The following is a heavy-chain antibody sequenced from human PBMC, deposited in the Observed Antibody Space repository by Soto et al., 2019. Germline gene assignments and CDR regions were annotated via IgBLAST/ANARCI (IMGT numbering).Heavy chain of an antibody. CDR1: GASFSDANYY. D-gene: IGHD2-21*01. CDR3: ARRSHMVLALT. J-gene: IGHJ4*01. Sequence: SETLSLTCIVSGASFSDANYYWVWIRQPPGEGLEWIGSFYYDGRTYYNASLKSRVTISVATSKNHFSLMLTSVTAADTAVYYCARRSHMVLALTWGQETLVTVSS. V-gene: IGHV4-39*02. CDR2: FYYDGRT.